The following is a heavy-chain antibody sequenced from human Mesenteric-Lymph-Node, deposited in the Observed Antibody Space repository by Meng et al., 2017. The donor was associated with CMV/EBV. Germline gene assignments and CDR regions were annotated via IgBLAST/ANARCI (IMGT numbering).Heavy chain of an antibody. J-gene: IGHJ4*02. V-gene: IGHV1-18*01. CDR2: ISAYNGHT. CDR3: ARAGSSYYWYFDS. CDR1: GYTFTSYG. D-gene: IGHD6-13*01. Sequence: YGYTFTSYGISWVRQAPGQGLEWMGWISAYNGHTDYAQKLQGRVTMTTDTSTSTAYMELRSLRSDDTAVYYCARAGSSYYWYFDSWGQGTLVTVSS.